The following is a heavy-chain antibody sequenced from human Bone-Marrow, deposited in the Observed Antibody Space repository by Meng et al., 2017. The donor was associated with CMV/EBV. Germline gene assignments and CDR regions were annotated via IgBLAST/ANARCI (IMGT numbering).Heavy chain of an antibody. CDR1: GDSIGSSGYY. D-gene: IGHD3-22*01. CDR3: ARHELVVVMFDY. Sequence: SETLSLTCNVSGDSIGSSGYYWAWIRQPPGKGLEWIGNVYYRGNTYYNPSLKSRVTISVDTSKNQFSLKLSSVTAADTAVYYCARHELVVVMFDYWGQGTLVTVSS. V-gene: IGHV4-39*01. J-gene: IGHJ4*02. CDR2: VYYRGNT.